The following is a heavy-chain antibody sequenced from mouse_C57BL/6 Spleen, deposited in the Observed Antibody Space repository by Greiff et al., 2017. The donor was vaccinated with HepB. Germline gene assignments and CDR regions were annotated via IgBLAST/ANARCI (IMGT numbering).Heavy chain of an antibody. CDR3: TRVYGSSLGYAMDY. CDR2: ISSGGDYI. Sequence: EVMLVESGEGLVKPGGSLKLSCAASGFTFSSYAMSWVRQTPEKRLEWVAYISSGGDYIYYADTVKGRFTISRDNARNTLYLQMSSLKSEDTAMYYCTRVYGSSLGYAMDYWGQGTSVTVSS. V-gene: IGHV5-9-1*02. D-gene: IGHD1-1*01. CDR1: GFTFSSYA. J-gene: IGHJ4*01.